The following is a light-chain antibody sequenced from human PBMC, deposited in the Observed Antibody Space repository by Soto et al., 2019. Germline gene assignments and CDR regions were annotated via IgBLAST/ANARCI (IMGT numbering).Light chain of an antibody. J-gene: IGKJ2*01. V-gene: IGKV4-1*01. CDR2: WAS. CDR3: QQYYCTPLT. CDR1: QSVLYSSNSKNY. Sequence: DIVMTQSPDSLAVSLGERATINCKSSQSVLYSSNSKNYLAWYQQKPGQSPKLLIYWASTRASGVPDRFSGSGSGTDFTLTISSLLAQDVAVYYCQQYYCTPLTFGQGTKLEIK.